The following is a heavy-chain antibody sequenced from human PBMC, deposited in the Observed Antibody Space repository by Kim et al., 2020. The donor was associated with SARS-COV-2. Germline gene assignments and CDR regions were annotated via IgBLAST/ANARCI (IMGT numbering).Heavy chain of an antibody. CDR2: ISYDGSNK. D-gene: IGHD3-9*01. J-gene: IGHJ6*01. CDR3: ARQILRYFDWPTFDGID. V-gene: IGHV3-30*04. CDR1: GFTFSSYA. Sequence: GGSLRLSCAASGFTFSSYAMHWVRQAPGKGLEWVAVISYDGSNKYYADSVKGRFTISRDNSKNTLYLQMNSLRAEDTAVYYCARQILRYFDWPTFDGID.